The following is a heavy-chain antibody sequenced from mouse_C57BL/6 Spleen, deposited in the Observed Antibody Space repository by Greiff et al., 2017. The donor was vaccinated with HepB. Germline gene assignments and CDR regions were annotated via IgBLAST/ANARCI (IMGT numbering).Heavy chain of an antibody. CDR3: ARYDYDDGSYAMDY. CDR1: GYTFTDYY. Sequence: VQLQQSGPELVKPGASVKISCKASGYTFTDYYMNWVKQSHGKSLEWIGDINPNNGGTSYNQKFKGKATLTVDKSSSTAYMELRSLTSEDSAVYYCARYDYDDGSYAMDYWGQGTSVTVSS. CDR2: INPNNGGT. J-gene: IGHJ4*01. V-gene: IGHV1-26*01. D-gene: IGHD2-4*01.